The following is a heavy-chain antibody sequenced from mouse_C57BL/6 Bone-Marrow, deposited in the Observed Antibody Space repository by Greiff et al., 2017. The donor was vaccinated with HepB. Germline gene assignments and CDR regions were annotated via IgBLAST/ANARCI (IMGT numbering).Heavy chain of an antibody. CDR3: ARGGYDHYCAMDY. CDR1: GYTFTSYW. V-gene: IGHV1-64*01. Sequence: QVQLQQPGAELVKPGASVKLSCKASGYTFTSYWMHWVKQRPGQGLEWIGMIHPNSGSTNYNEKFKSKATLTVDKTSSTSYMQLSRLTAEDSAVYYCARGGYDHYCAMDYWGQGTSVTVSA. CDR2: IHPNSGST. J-gene: IGHJ4*01. D-gene: IGHD2-12*01.